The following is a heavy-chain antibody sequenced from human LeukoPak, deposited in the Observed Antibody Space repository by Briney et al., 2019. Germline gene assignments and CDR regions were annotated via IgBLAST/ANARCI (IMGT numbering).Heavy chain of an antibody. D-gene: IGHD3/OR15-3a*01. V-gene: IGHV1-46*01. Sequence: ASVKVSCKASGYIFTNFYIHWVRLAPGQGLEWMGMISPSGGTTDYAQKFQGRGMMTRDTSTSTVYMELSSLRSEDTAVYYCARGYPMDWNYFDYWGQGLLVTVSS. CDR1: GYIFTNFY. J-gene: IGHJ4*02. CDR2: ISPSGGTT. CDR3: ARGYPMDWNYFDY.